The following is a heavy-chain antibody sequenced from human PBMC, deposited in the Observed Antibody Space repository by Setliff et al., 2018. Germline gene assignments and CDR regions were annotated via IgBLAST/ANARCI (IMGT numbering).Heavy chain of an antibody. J-gene: IGHJ4*02. V-gene: IGHV4-39*01. D-gene: IGHD2-15*01. CDR1: GASIRNNYY. Sequence: PSETLSLTCAVSGASIRNNYYWGWIRQSPGTGLEWIGSIFYNGMAYYNPSLKSRVTMSVDTSKNQFSLNLTSVAAADTAVYYCARASVVNAIAVGYWGQGPRVTVSS. CDR3: ARASVVNAIAVGY. CDR2: IFYNGMA.